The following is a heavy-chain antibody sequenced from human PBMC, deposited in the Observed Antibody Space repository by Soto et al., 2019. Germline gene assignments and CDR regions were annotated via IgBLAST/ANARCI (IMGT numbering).Heavy chain of an antibody. D-gene: IGHD6-13*01. V-gene: IGHV1-69*01. CDR3: ASWASRWYPYFFDS. J-gene: IGHJ4*02. CDR2: IIPYYNTL. CDR1: EGTFNSYA. Sequence: QAQVVQSGAEVRKPGSSVKLSCKASEGTFNSYAIAWVRQAPGQGLEWMGGIIPYYNTLNYAQKFQDRVTITSDDSTNTVYMELSSLRSDDTAVYFCASWASRWYPYFFDSGAQGTLVTVSS.